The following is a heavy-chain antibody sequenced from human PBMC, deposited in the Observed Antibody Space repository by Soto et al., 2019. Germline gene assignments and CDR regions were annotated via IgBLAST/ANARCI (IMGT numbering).Heavy chain of an antibody. CDR2: IYPGDSDT. V-gene: IGHV5-51*01. J-gene: IGHJ5*02. CDR1: GYSFTSYW. Sequence: GESLKISCKGSGYSFTSYWIGWVRQMPGKGLEWMGIIYPGDSDTRYSPSFQGQVTISADKSISTAYLQWSSLKASDTAMYYCARLGPLVPAAICDPPVDPWGHSTLLTVSS. D-gene: IGHD2-2*01. CDR3: ARLGPLVPAAICDPPVDP.